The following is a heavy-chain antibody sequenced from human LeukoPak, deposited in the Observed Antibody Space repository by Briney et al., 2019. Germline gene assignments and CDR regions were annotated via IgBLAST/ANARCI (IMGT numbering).Heavy chain of an antibody. CDR3: ARRGDSSGYYHEYNWFDA. CDR2: ISSSSSTI. D-gene: IGHD3-22*01. CDR1: GFTFSDYY. Sequence: GGSLRLSCAASGFTFSDYYMSWIRQAPGKGLEWVSYISSSSSTIYYADSVKGRFTISRDNAKNSVYLQMNSLRAEDTAVYYWARRGDSSGYYHEYNWFDAWGQGTLVTVSS. J-gene: IGHJ5*02. V-gene: IGHV3-11*01.